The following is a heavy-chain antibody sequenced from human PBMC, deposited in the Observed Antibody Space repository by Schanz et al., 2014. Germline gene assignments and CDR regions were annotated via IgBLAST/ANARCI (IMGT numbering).Heavy chain of an antibody. CDR2: IYYSGST. CDR1: GDSISSTSYY. J-gene: IGHJ4*02. CDR3: ARLWGGWRIPDY. D-gene: IGHD6-19*01. V-gene: IGHV4-39*01. Sequence: QLQMQESGPGLVKPSETLSLTCSVSGDSISSTSYYWGWIRQPPGKGLEWIGSIYYSGSTYYNASLKSRVPIPVDTPKNQFSLKLNSVTAADSAVYYCARLWGGWRIPDYWGQGTLVTVSS.